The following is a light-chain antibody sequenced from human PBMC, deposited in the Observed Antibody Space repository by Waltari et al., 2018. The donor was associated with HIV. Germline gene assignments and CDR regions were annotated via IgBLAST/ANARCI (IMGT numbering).Light chain of an antibody. CDR1: SSDVGDYNS. Sequence: QSALTQPRSVSGTPGQSVTISCNGTSSDVGDYNSVSWYQQHPGNAPKRMIYDVSKCPSGVPDRFSGSKSGNTASLTISGLQAEDEAEYYCCSYAGTYTYVVGTGTKVTVL. V-gene: IGLV2-11*01. J-gene: IGLJ1*01. CDR3: CSYAGTYTYV. CDR2: DVS.